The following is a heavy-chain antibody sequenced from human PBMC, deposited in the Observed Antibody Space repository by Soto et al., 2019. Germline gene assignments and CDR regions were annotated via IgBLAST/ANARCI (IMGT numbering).Heavy chain of an antibody. D-gene: IGHD6-19*01. CDR3: ARDDAPGIAVAGARFDY. CDR1: GFTFSSHA. Sequence: PGGSLRLSCAAPGFTFSSHAINWVRQAPGKGLEWVAVISYDGSNKYNADSVKGRFSISRDNSKNTLYLQMNSLRAEDTAVYHCARDDAPGIAVAGARFDYWGQGTLVTVSS. V-gene: IGHV3-30-3*01. J-gene: IGHJ4*02. CDR2: ISYDGSNK.